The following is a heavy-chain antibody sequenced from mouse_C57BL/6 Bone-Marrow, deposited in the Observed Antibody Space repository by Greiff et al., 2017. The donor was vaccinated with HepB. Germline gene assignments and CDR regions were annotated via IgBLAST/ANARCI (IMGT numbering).Heavy chain of an antibody. CDR1: GYTFTSYW. V-gene: IGHV1-52*01. D-gene: IGHD1-1*01. CDR3: ARRTTVGPVFDY. Sequence: QVHVKQPGAELVRPGSSVKLSCKASGYTFTSYWMHWVKQRPIQGLEWIGNIDPSDSETHYNQKFKDKATLTVDKSSSTAYMQLSSLTSEDSAVYYCARRTTVGPVFDYWGQGTTLTVSS. CDR2: IDPSDSET. J-gene: IGHJ2*01.